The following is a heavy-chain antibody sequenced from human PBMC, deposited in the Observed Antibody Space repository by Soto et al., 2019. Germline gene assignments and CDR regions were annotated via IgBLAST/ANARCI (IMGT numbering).Heavy chain of an antibody. Sequence: QGQLVESGGGLVKPGGSLRLSCEASGFTFSDYYMAWIRQAPGKGLEWVSYITGRGNVIYYADSVKGPCTISRDNARNTLFLHIRSLRAEDTAVYYCARADWQRRDWNDPFDYWGQGTLVTVSA. CDR2: ITGRGNVI. CDR3: ARADWQRRDWNDPFDY. J-gene: IGHJ4*02. CDR1: GFTFSDYY. V-gene: IGHV3-11*01. D-gene: IGHD1-1*01.